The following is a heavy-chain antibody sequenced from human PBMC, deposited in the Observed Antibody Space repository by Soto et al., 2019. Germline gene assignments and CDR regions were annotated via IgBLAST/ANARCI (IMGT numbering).Heavy chain of an antibody. J-gene: IGHJ6*02. Sequence: ASVKVSCKASGYTFTSYYMHWVRQAPGQGLEWMGIINPSSGSTSYAQKFQGRVTMTRDTSTSTVYMELSSLRSEDTAVYYCARAHYYGSGSYYLPYYYGMDVWGQGTTVTVSS. D-gene: IGHD3-10*01. V-gene: IGHV1-46*01. CDR1: GYTFTSYY. CDR3: ARAHYYGSGSYYLPYYYGMDV. CDR2: INPSSGST.